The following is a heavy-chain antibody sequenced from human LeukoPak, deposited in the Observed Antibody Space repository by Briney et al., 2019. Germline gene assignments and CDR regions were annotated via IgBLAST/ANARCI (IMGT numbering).Heavy chain of an antibody. D-gene: IGHD5-24*01. CDR1: GGTFSSYA. V-gene: IGHV1-69*13. CDR2: IIPIFGTA. J-gene: IGHJ4*02. Sequence: GASVKVSCKASGGTFSSYAFSWVRQAPGQGLEWMGGIIPIFGTANYAQKFQGRVTITADESTSTAYMELSSLRSEDTAVYYCARGLMAGNTALFDYWGQGTLVTVSS. CDR3: ARGLMAGNTALFDY.